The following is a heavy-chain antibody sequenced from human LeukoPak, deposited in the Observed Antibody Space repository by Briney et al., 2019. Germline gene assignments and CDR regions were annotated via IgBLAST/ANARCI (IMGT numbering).Heavy chain of an antibody. CDR1: GFTFSSYG. CDR2: ISYDGSNK. J-gene: IGHJ4*02. Sequence: GGSLRLSCVASGFTFSSYGIHWVRQAPGKGLEWVAVISYDGSNKYYADSVKGRFTISRDNSKNTLYLQMNSLRAEDTAVYYCASITMVRGVPFRGPIDYWGQGTLVTVSS. D-gene: IGHD3-10*01. CDR3: ASITMVRGVPFRGPIDY. V-gene: IGHV3-30*03.